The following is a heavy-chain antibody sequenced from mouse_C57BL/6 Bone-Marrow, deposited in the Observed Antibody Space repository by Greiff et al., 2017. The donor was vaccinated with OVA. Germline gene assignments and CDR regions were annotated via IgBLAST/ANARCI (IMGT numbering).Heavy chain of an antibody. V-gene: IGHV1-80*01. J-gene: IGHJ2*01. CDR3: ARAGDFDY. Sequence: QVHVKQSGAELVKPGASVKISCKASGYAFSSYWMNWVKQRPGKGLEWIGQIYPGDGDTNYNGKFKGKATLTAEKSSSTAYMQLSSLTSEDSAVYFCARAGDFDYWGQGTTLTVSS. CDR2: IYPGDGDT. D-gene: IGHD4-1*01. CDR1: GYAFSSYW.